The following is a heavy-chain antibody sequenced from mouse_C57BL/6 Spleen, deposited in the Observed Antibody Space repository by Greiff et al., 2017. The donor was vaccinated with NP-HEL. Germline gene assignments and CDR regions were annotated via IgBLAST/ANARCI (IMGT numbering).Heavy chain of an antibody. CDR3: ARQGDYDAFAY. V-gene: IGHV1-42*01. D-gene: IGHD2-4*01. CDR2: INPSTGGT. Sequence: EVKLMEPGPELVKPGASVKISCKASGYSFTGYYMNWVKQSPEKSLEWIGEINPSTGGTTYNQKFKAKATLTVDKSSSTAYIHLKSLTSEDSAIYYGARQGDYDAFAYWGQGTLVTVSA. J-gene: IGHJ3*01. CDR1: GYSFTGYY.